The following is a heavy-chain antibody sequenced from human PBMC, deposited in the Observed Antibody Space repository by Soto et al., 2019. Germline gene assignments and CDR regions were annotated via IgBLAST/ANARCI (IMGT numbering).Heavy chain of an antibody. V-gene: IGHV3-48*02. CDR3: ARDLRMVYAIDFDD. CDR2: ISCSGSTI. Sequence: EVQLVESGGGLVQPGGSLRLSCAASGFTFSSYSMNWVRQAPGKGLEWVSYISCSGSTIYYADSVKGRFTISRDNAKNSLYLQMNSLRDEDTAVYYCARDLRMVYAIDFDDWGQGTLVTVSS. D-gene: IGHD2-8*01. J-gene: IGHJ4*02. CDR1: GFTFSSYS.